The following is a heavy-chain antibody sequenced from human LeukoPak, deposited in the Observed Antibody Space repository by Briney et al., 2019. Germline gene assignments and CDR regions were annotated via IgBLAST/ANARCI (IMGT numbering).Heavy chain of an antibody. CDR3: ARGHTVTEFDY. CDR2: IYYSGST. CDR1: GGSISSGDYY. D-gene: IGHD4-17*01. J-gene: IGHJ4*02. V-gene: IGHV4-30-4*01. Sequence: SQTLSLTCTVSGGSISSGDYYWSWIRQPPGKGLEWIGYIYYSGSTYYNPSLKSRVTISVDTSKNQFSLKLSSVTAAYTAVYYCARGHTVTEFDYWGQGTLVTVSS.